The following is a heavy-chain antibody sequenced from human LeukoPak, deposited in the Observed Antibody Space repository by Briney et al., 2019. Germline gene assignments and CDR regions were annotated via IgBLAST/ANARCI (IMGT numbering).Heavy chain of an antibody. CDR3: ARDPGYRGESGWFDP. J-gene: IGHJ5*02. D-gene: IGHD5-18*01. V-gene: IGHV3-21*01. CDR2: ISSSSSYI. CDR1: GFTFSSYS. Sequence: GGSLRLSCAASGFTFSSYSMNWVRQAPGKGLEWVSSISSSSSYIYYADSVKGRFTIYRDNSKNTLYLQMNSLRDGDTAVYYCARDPGYRGESGWFDPWGQGTLVTVSS.